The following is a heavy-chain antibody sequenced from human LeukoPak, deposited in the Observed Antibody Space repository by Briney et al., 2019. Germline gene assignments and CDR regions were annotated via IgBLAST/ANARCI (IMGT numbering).Heavy chain of an antibody. V-gene: IGHV3-11*01. CDR3: ARGLREGMITFGGLIGDYYYYYMDV. CDR1: GFTFSDYY. CDR2: ISSSGSTI. J-gene: IGHJ6*03. D-gene: IGHD3-16*02. Sequence: GGSLRLSCAASGFTFSDYYMSWIRQAPGKGLEWVSYISSSGSTIYYADSVKGRFTISRDNAKNSLYLQMNSLRAEDTAVYYCARGLREGMITFGGLIGDYYYYYMDVWGKGTTVTISS.